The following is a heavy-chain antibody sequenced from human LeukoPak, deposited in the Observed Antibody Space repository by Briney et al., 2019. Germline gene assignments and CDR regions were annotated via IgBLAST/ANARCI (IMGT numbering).Heavy chain of an antibody. V-gene: IGHV4-61*02. D-gene: IGHD2-21*02. Sequence: PSQTLSLTCTVSGGSISSSSYYWSWIRQPAGKGLEWIGRIYTSGSTKYNPSLKSRVTISVDTSKNQFSLKLSSVTAADTAVYYCARTYCGGDCRGYYYHYYMDVWGKGTTVTISS. CDR3: ARTYCGGDCRGYYYHYYMDV. CDR2: IYTSGST. J-gene: IGHJ6*03. CDR1: GGSISSSSYY.